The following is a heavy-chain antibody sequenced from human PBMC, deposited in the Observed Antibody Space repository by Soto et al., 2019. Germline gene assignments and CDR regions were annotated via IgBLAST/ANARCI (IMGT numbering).Heavy chain of an antibody. V-gene: IGHV4-59*01. J-gene: IGHJ3*02. CDR3: ARLYCSGGSCENDAFDI. Sequence: PSETLSLTCTVSGGSISSYYWSCIRQPPGKGLEWIGYSYYSGSTNYNPSLKSRVTISVDTSKNQFSLKLSSVTAADTAVYYCARLYCSGGSCENDAFDIWGQGTMVTVSS. CDR1: GGSISSYY. D-gene: IGHD2-15*01. CDR2: SYYSGST.